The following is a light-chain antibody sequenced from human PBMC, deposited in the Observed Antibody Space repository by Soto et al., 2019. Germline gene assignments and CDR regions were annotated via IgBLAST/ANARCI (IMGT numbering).Light chain of an antibody. J-gene: IGKJ2*01. CDR3: QQSYSTPYT. CDR1: QSISSY. V-gene: IGKV1-39*01. CDR2: AAS. Sequence: DIQMTQSPSSLSASVGDRVTITCRASQSISSYLNWYQQKPGKAPKLLIYAASSLQSGVPSRFSGSGSGTDFTLTISSLQPEDFATYYCQQSYSTPYTFGQGPKVHI.